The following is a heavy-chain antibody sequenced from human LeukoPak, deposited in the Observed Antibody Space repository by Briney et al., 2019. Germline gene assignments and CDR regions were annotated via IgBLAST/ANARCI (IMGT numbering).Heavy chain of an antibody. V-gene: IGHV1-18*01. CDR1: GYNFFTYG. CDR2: ISPHNGNA. CDR3: ARGWLAETTVVTPYNY. J-gene: IGHJ4*02. D-gene: IGHD4-23*01. Sequence: ASVKVSCKASGYNFFTYGITWVRQAPGQGLEWMGWISPHNGNANYAQKFQDRVIMTTDTSTNTAFMELSSLRSEDTAVYYCARGWLAETTVVTPYNYWGQGTLVTVSS.